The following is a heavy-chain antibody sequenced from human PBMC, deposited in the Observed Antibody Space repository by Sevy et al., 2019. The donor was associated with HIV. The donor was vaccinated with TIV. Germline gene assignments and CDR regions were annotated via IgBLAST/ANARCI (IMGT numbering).Heavy chain of an antibody. V-gene: IGHV4-59*01. CDR3: ARVITMEGDAFDI. D-gene: IGHD3-10*01. J-gene: IGHJ3*02. Sequence: SETLSLTCSVSGGSMTSYYWSWIRQPPGKGLEWIGHIYFGGRTQYNPSLKSRVTISLDSSKHQFSLEVNSVIAADTAVYYCARVITMEGDAFDIWGQGTMLTVSS. CDR2: IYFGGRT. CDR1: GGSMTSYY.